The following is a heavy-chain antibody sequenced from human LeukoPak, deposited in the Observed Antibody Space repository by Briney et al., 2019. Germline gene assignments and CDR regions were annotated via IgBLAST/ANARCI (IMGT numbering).Heavy chain of an antibody. CDR3: ARLSVIVGAALEYYYYYMDV. CDR1: GGSISSSSYY. V-gene: IGHV4-39*07. Sequence: SETLSLTCTVSGGSISSSSYYWGWIRQPPGKGLEWIGSIYYSGSTSYNPSLKSRVTISADKSKNQVSLKLTSVTAADTAVYYCARLSVIVGAALEYYYYYMDVWGQGTTVTVSS. J-gene: IGHJ6*03. CDR2: IYYSGST. D-gene: IGHD1-26*01.